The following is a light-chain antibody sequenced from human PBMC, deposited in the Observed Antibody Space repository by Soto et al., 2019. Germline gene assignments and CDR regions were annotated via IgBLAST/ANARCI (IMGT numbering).Light chain of an antibody. CDR1: SSDVGSYNR. V-gene: IGLV2-18*02. CDR3: CSYTTRTTYV. J-gene: IGLJ1*01. CDR2: DVS. Sequence: QSALSHPASVSFSPGQSITVSCSGTSSDVGSYNRVSWYQQPPGTAPKLIIYDVSNRPLGVPDRFFGSKSGNTASLTISGLQAEDEADYYCCSYTTRTTYVFGTGTKVTVL.